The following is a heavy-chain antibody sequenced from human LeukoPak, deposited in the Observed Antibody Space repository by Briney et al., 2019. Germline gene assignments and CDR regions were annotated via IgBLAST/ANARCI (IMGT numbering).Heavy chain of an antibody. Sequence: GGSLRLSCAASGFTFSSYSMYWVCIAPGIGLELVSSIRGSRSYIYYADSVNGRFTTPRDNAKNSLYRQMNSLRAEHMAVYYCARDLYDSSSWYEAYYYYYGMDVWGQGTTVTVSS. J-gene: IGHJ6*02. CDR2: IRGSRSYI. V-gene: IGHV3-21*01. CDR1: GFTFSSYS. D-gene: IGHD6-13*01. CDR3: ARDLYDSSSWYEAYYYYYGMDV.